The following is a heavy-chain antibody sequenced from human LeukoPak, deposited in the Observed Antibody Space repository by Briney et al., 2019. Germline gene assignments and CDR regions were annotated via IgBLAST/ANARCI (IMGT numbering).Heavy chain of an antibody. Sequence: GGSLRLSCAASGFTFSGYDINWVRQAPGRGLEWVSGISGSGGSTNYADSVKGRFTISRDNSKHTLYLQMNSLRAEDTAVYFCARGGGSYYFYYFDYWGQGTLVTVSS. D-gene: IGHD1-26*01. CDR1: GFTFSGYD. J-gene: IGHJ4*02. CDR2: ISGSGGST. CDR3: ARGGGSYYFYYFDY. V-gene: IGHV3-23*01.